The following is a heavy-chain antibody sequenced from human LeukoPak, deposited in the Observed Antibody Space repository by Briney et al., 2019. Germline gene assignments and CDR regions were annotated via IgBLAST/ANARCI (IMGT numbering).Heavy chain of an antibody. J-gene: IGHJ5*02. CDR3: ARGVGTYSVSGHKYDTLWFDP. CDR2: IGNYNGNT. D-gene: IGHD3-10*01. CDR1: GFTFRTYG. V-gene: IGHV1-18*01. Sequence: ASVKVSCKTSGFTFRTYGIIWVRQAPGQGLEWVGWIGNYNGNTNYAQSFQGGVTMTTDTSTNTAYMELRSLGSDDTAVYYCARGVGTYSVSGHKYDTLWFDPWGQGTLVTVSS.